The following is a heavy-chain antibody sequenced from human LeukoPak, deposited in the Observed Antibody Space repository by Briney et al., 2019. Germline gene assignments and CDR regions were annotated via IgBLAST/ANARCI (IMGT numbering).Heavy chain of an antibody. D-gene: IGHD6-13*01. CDR1: GFTFDDYA. Sequence: PGRSLRLSCAASGFTFDDYAMHWVRQAPGKGLEWVSGISWNSGSIGYADSVRGRFTISRDNAKNSLYLQMNSLRPEDTALYYCAKDYSSRWYRTYYYYYGMDVWGQGTTVTVSS. V-gene: IGHV3-9*01. J-gene: IGHJ6*02. CDR3: AKDYSSRWYRTYYYYYGMDV. CDR2: ISWNSGSI.